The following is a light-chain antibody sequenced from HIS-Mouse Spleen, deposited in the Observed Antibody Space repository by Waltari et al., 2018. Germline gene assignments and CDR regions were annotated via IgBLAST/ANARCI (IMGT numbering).Light chain of an antibody. CDR1: QSVSSSY. Sequence: EIVLTQSPGTLSLSPGERATLSCRAIQSVSSSYLAWYQQKPGQAPRPLIYGASSRATGIPDRFSGSGSGTDFTLTISRLEPEDFAVYYCQQYGSSPWTFGQGTKVEIK. CDR3: QQYGSSPWT. CDR2: GAS. J-gene: IGKJ1*01. V-gene: IGKV3-20*01.